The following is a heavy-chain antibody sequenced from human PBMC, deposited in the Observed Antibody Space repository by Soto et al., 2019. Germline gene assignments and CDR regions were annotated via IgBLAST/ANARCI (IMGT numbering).Heavy chain of an antibody. V-gene: IGHV3-13*01. CDR3: SRGIWNYYYMDV. CDR2: IGTAGDT. CDR1: GFTFSSYD. Sequence: GGSLRLSCAASGFTFSSYDMHWVRQATGKGLEWVSAIGTAGDTYYPGSVKGRFTISRENAKNSLYLQMNSLRAGDTAVYYWSRGIWNYYYMDVWGKGTTVTVSS. J-gene: IGHJ6*03. D-gene: IGHD3-3*01.